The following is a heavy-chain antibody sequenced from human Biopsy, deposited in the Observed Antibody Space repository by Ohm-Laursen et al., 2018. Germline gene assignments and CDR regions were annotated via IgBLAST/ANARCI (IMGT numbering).Heavy chain of an antibody. Sequence: SDTLSLTCSVSGGSISNNNYYWGWIRQPPGKGLEWIGSIFYRGSTHYKPSLKSRVNISVDTSKYQFSLKLKSVTAADTAVYYCARDYDTSGYYYVSWGQGTLVTVSS. D-gene: IGHD3-22*01. CDR1: GGSISNNNYY. CDR2: IFYRGST. CDR3: ARDYDTSGYYYVS. V-gene: IGHV4-39*01. J-gene: IGHJ5*02.